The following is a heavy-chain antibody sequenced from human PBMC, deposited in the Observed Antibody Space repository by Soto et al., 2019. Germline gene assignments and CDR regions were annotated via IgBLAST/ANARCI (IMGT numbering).Heavy chain of an antibody. CDR2: ISSSGSTI. J-gene: IGHJ6*04. Sequence: VQLVESGGGLVKPGGSLRLSCAASGFTFSDYYMSWIRQAPGKGLEWVSYISSSGSTIYYAASVKGRFTISRDNAKNSLYLQMNSLRAEDTAVYYCATLEGRYYYGSGSYYNRYLDVWGKGTTVTVSS. CDR3: ATLEGRYYYGSGSYYNRYLDV. D-gene: IGHD3-10*01. CDR1: GFTFSDYY. V-gene: IGHV3-11*01.